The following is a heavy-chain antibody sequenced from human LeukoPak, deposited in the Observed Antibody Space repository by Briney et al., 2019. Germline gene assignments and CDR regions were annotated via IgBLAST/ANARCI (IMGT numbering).Heavy chain of an antibody. CDR2: IYYSGST. V-gene: IGHV4-59*08. D-gene: IGHD1-20*01. J-gene: IGHJ4*02. CDR3: ARKDNFLDYFDY. Sequence: SETLSLTCTVSGGSISSYYWSWIRQPPGKGLEWIGCIYYSGSTNYNPSLKSRVTISVDTSKNQFSLKLSSVTAADTAVYYCARKDNFLDYFDYWGQGTLVTVSS. CDR1: GGSISSYY.